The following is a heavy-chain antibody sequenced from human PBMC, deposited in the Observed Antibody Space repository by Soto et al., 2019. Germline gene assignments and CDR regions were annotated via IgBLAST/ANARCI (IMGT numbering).Heavy chain of an antibody. CDR1: GGTFSSYS. J-gene: IGHJ4*02. CDR3: ARDGGRHSGGIDY. D-gene: IGHD1-26*01. Sequence: QVQLVQSGAEVKKPGSSVKVSCKASGGTFSSYSINWVRQAPGQGLEWMGEIIPIFGTANYAQKFQGRVTITADESTSTAYMELXXXRSEDTAVYYCARDGGRHSGGIDYWGQGTLVTVSS. CDR2: IIPIFGTA. V-gene: IGHV1-69*01.